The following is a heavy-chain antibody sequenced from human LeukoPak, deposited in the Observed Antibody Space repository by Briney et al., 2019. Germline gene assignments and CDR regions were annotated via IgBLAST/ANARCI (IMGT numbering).Heavy chain of an antibody. V-gene: IGHV4-39*01. Sequence: SQTVSLTCTVSGVSISSGYSYWAWIREPPGMGRERIGRIYYTENTYYNSSIKSQISISIDTSKNQFSLRLTSVTAADTAVYYCARQTGSGLFILPGGQGTLVTVSS. CDR2: IYYTENT. D-gene: IGHD3/OR15-3a*01. CDR3: ARQTGSGLFILP. CDR1: GVSISSGYSY. J-gene: IGHJ4*02.